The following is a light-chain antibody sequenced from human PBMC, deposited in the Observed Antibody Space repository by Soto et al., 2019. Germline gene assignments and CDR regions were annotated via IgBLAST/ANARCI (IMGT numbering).Light chain of an antibody. CDR3: QHYGSSPYG. CDR1: QSVSSSS. V-gene: IGKV3-20*01. Sequence: EIVLTQSPGALSLSPGGRATLSCRSSQSVSSSSLAWYQQKPGRAPRLLLYGASRRATGIPDSFSGSGSGTDFTLTISRLEPEDFAVYYCQHYGSSPYGFGQGTKLEIK. J-gene: IGKJ2*03. CDR2: GAS.